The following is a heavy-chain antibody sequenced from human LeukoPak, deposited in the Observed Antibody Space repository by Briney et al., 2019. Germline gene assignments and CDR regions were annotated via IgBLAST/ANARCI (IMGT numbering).Heavy chain of an antibody. Sequence: GGSLRLSCAASGFIFGDYGMSWVRQAPGQGLEWVSAINWNGGSTGYADSVKGRFTISRDNAKNSLYLQMNSLRAEDTAVYYCARDQEMATITIDYWGQGTLVTVSS. J-gene: IGHJ4*02. CDR1: GFIFGDYG. D-gene: IGHD5-24*01. CDR2: INWNGGST. V-gene: IGHV3-20*04. CDR3: ARDQEMATITIDY.